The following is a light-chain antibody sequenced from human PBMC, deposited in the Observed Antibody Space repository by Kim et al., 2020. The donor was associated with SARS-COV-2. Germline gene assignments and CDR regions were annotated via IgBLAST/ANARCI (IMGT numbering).Light chain of an antibody. CDR2: GAS. Sequence: EIVMTQFPATLSVSPGERATLSCRASQSVSTNLAWYQHKPGQAPRLLIYGASTRATGIPARFSGSGSGTEFTLTISSLLSEDFAVYYCQQYNNWPLTFGGGTKVDIK. CDR1: QSVSTN. CDR3: QQYNNWPLT. V-gene: IGKV3D-15*01. J-gene: IGKJ4*01.